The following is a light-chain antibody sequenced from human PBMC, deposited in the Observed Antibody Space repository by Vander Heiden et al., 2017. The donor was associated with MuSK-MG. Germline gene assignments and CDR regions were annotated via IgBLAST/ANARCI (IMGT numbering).Light chain of an antibody. Sequence: DMQMTQSPSSLSASVGHRVTITCQASQDISNYLNWYQQKPGKAPKLLIYDASNLETGVPSRFSGSGSGTDFSFTISSLQPEDIATYFCQQYDNLPRTFGQGTMLEIK. J-gene: IGKJ2*01. V-gene: IGKV1-33*01. CDR2: DAS. CDR1: QDISNY. CDR3: QQYDNLPRT.